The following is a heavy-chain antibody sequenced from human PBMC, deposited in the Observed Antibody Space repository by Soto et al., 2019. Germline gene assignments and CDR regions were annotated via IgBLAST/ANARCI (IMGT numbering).Heavy chain of an antibody. CDR1: RLTFSSYA. CDR2: ISSSGSTI. Sequence: GGSLRLSCAASRLTFSSYAVICVRQAPGKGLEWVSYISSSGSTIYYADSVKGRFTISRDNAKNSLYLQMNSLRAEDTAVYYCARDFSGMDVWAQGTTVTVSS. V-gene: IGHV3-48*03. CDR3: ARDFSGMDV. J-gene: IGHJ6*02.